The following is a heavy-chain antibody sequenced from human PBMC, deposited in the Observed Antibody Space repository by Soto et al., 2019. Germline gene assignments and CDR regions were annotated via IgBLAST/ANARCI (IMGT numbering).Heavy chain of an antibody. CDR3: ARVGLRYYDFWSGPDGNWFDP. V-gene: IGHV1-69*13. Sequence: SVKVSCKASGGTFSSYAISWVRQAPGQGLEWMRGIIPIFGTANYAQKFQGRVTITADESTSTAYMELSSLRSEDTAVYYCARVGLRYYDFWSGPDGNWFDPWGQGTLVTVSS. CDR1: GGTFSSYA. J-gene: IGHJ5*02. CDR2: IIPIFGTA. D-gene: IGHD3-3*01.